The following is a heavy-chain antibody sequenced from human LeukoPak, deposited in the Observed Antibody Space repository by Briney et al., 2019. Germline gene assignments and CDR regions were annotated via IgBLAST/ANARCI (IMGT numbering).Heavy chain of an antibody. CDR1: GIPFGTYA. V-gene: IGHV3-23*01. J-gene: IGHJ4*02. CDR2: ISGDGLST. CDR3: WRFNSGW. D-gene: IGHD5-12*01. Sequence: PGGSLRLSCEVSGIPFGTYAMSWVRQGPGKGLDCVSAISGDGLSTFYADSVKGRFSISRDNPKNTLYLQMNTLRAEDTAVGFWWRFNSGWWGQGTLVTVSS.